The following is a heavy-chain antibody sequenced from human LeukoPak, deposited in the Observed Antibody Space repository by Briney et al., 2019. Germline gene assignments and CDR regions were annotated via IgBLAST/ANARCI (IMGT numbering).Heavy chain of an antibody. CDR3: VRGGSPPTSTWSLDE. Sequence: PGGSLRLSCVASGFTFSNFGVHWVRQAPGKGLEWVAVISYNGHYEYYGESVKGRFTISRENSKNTVSLQMENLRIEDTAVYYCVRGGSPPTSTWSLDEWGQGTLVSVSS. V-gene: IGHV3-30*03. CDR2: ISYNGHYE. J-gene: IGHJ4*02. D-gene: IGHD1-26*01. CDR1: GFTFSNFG.